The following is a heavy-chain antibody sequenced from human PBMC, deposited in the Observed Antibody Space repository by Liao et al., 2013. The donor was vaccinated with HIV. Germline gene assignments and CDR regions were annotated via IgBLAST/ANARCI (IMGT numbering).Heavy chain of an antibody. CDR3: ARDKGTRWFDR. V-gene: IGHV4-61*02. Sequence: QVQLQESGPGLVKPSQTLSLTCTVSDDSINSGRYFWSWIRQPAGKGLEWIGRVYRSGRTDYTPSLQGRVTISVDTSKNHFALSLTSVTAADTAVYFCARDKGTRWFDRWGQGTLVTVSS. CDR2: VYRSGRT. D-gene: IGHD1-7*01. J-gene: IGHJ5*02. CDR1: DDSINSGRYF.